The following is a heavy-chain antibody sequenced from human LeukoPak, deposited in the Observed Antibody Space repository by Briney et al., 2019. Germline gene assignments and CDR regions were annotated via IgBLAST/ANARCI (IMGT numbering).Heavy chain of an antibody. CDR1: GGSISSSSYY. D-gene: IGHD3-16*01. Sequence: SETLSLTCTVSGGSISSSSYYWGWIRQPPGKGLEWIGSIYYSGSTYYNPSLKSRVTISVDTSKNQFSLKLSSVTAADTAVYYCARDLPSSPGEPSLGLDYWGQGTLVTVSS. V-gene: IGHV4-39*07. J-gene: IGHJ4*02. CDR3: ARDLPSSPGEPSLGLDY. CDR2: IYYSGST.